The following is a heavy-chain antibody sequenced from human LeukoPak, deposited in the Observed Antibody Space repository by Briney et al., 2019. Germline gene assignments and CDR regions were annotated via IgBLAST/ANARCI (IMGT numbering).Heavy chain of an antibody. J-gene: IGHJ4*02. CDR3: ARVGRAEHKLIWYYFDY. CDR2: INPNSGGT. D-gene: IGHD2-2*01. CDR1: GYTFTGYY. Sequence: ASVKVSCKASGYTFTGYYMHWVRQAPGQGLEWMGWINPNSGGTNYAQKFQGRVTMTRDTSISTAYMELSSVTAADTAVYYCARVGRAEHKLIWYYFDYWGQGTLVTVSS. V-gene: IGHV1-2*02.